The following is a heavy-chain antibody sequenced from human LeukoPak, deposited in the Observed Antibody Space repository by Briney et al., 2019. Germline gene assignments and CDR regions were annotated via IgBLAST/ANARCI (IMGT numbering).Heavy chain of an antibody. CDR3: ANNLYSSNKSPPDY. CDR1: GFTFSSYA. CDR2: ISGSGGST. D-gene: IGHD6-13*01. J-gene: IGHJ4*02. Sequence: GGSLRLSCAASGFTFSSYAMSWVRQAPGKGLEWVSAISGSGGSTYYADSVKGRFTISRDNSKNTLYLQMNSLRAEDTAVYYCANNLYSSNKSPPDYWGQGTLVTVSS. V-gene: IGHV3-23*01.